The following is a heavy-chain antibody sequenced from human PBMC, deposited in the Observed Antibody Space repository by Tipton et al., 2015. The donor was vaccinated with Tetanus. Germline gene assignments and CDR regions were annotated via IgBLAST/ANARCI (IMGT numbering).Heavy chain of an antibody. D-gene: IGHD6-13*01. V-gene: IGHV3-11*01. CDR3: ARLPGIAAAGTRIDY. J-gene: IGHJ4*02. Sequence: VQLVQSGGGLVKPGGSLRLSCAASGFTFSGYYMSWIRQAPGQGLEWVSYISSSGSTIYYADSVKDRFTISRDNPKNSLYLQMNSLRAEDTAVYYCARLPGIAAAGTRIDYWGQGTLVTVSS. CDR2: ISSSGSTI. CDR1: GFTFSGYY.